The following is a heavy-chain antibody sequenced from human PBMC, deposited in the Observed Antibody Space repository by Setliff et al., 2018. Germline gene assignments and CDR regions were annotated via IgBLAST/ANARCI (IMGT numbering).Heavy chain of an antibody. CDR3: ARGDYSNPCDY. V-gene: IGHV1-46*01. CDR1: GYIFTSYY. D-gene: IGHD4-4*01. J-gene: IGHJ4*02. Sequence: ASVKVSCKASGYIFTSYYIHWVRQAPGQGLEWMGLFNPSGGSTKYAEKFQGRVTLTRDTSTSTVYLDLSSLRFEDTAIYYCARGDYSNPCDYWGQGTLVTVS. CDR2: FNPSGGST.